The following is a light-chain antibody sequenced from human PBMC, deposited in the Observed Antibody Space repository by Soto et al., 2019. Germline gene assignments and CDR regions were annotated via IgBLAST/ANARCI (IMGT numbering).Light chain of an antibody. J-gene: IGKJ4*01. CDR3: IQYDNYPLT. Sequence: DIQMTQSPSTLSGSVGDRVTITCRASQTISSWLAWYQQKPGKAHKLLIYKASTLESGVQSTFSGSGSGTEFSLTVRSLQPDDFATYYCIQYDNYPLTFGGGTKVDIK. CDR2: KAS. V-gene: IGKV1-5*03. CDR1: QTISSW.